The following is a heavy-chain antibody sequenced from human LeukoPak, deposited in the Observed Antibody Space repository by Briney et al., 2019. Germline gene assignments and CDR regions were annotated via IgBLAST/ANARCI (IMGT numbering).Heavy chain of an antibody. CDR2: IYHSGRT. Sequence: SGTLSLTCAVSGGPIISGNWWSWVRQPPGKGLEWVGEIYHSGRTNYNPSLKSRVTISLDKSKNQFSLNLNSVSAADTALYYCASSDGLPPRSDSSYDVFDYWGQGTLVTVSS. V-gene: IGHV4-4*02. CDR3: ASSDGLPPRSDSSYDVFDY. D-gene: IGHD3-3*01. CDR1: GGPIISGNW. J-gene: IGHJ4*02.